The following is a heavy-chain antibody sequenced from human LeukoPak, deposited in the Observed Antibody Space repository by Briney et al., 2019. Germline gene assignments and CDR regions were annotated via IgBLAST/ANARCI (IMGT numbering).Heavy chain of an antibody. Sequence: GGSLRLSCAASGFTFDDYAMHWVRQAPGKGLEWVSGISWNSGSIGYADSVKGRFTISRDNAKNSLYLQMNSLRAEDTALYYCAKDNQWLVEGYFDYWGQGTLVTVSS. CDR2: ISWNSGSI. J-gene: IGHJ4*02. CDR1: GFTFDDYA. CDR3: AKDNQWLVEGYFDY. V-gene: IGHV3-9*01. D-gene: IGHD6-19*01.